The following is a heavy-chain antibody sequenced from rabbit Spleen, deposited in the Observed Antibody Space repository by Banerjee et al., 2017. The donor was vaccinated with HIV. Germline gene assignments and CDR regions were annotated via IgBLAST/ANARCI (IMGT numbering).Heavy chain of an antibody. J-gene: IGHJ6*01. CDR1: RFSFSSSYY. Sequence: QEQLEESGGDLVKPEGSLTLTCTASRFSFSSSYYMYWVRQAPGKGLEWIGCIYSSTGITCYASWAKGRFTISKSSSTTMTLQMTSMTAAAAASYFSGRGGDGGHIWAMGLWGPGTLVTVS. V-gene: IGHV1S45*01. D-gene: IGHD3-1*01. CDR2: IYSSTGIT. CDR3: GRGGDGGHIWAMGL.